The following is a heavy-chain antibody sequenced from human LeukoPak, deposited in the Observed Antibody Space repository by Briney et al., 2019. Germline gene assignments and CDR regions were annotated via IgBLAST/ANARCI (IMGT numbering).Heavy chain of an antibody. V-gene: IGHV3-30*02. J-gene: IGHJ6*03. CDR2: IRLDDSTE. CDR1: GFSFSNHV. CDR3: AKSMLRGYCYMDV. Sequence: GGSLRLSCASSGFSFSNHVMHWVRQAPGKGLQWVAFIRLDDSTEYSADSVKGRFTISRDNSKNTLYLQMNRLRPEDTAVYYCAKSMLRGYCYMDVWGKGTTVTVSS. D-gene: IGHD3-10*01.